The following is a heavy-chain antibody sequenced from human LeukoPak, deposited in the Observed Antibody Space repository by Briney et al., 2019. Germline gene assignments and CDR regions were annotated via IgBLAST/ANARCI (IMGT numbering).Heavy chain of an antibody. CDR1: GGSISSGGYS. J-gene: IGHJ4*02. CDR2: IYHSGST. CDR3: ARVLSYGSGSYGVDY. D-gene: IGHD3-10*01. Sequence: TLSLTCAVSGGSISSGGYSWSWIRQPPGKGLEWIGYIYHSGSTYYNPSLKSRVTISVDRSKNQFSLKLSSVTAADTAVYYCARVLSYGSGSYGVDYWGQGTLVTVSS. V-gene: IGHV4-30-2*01.